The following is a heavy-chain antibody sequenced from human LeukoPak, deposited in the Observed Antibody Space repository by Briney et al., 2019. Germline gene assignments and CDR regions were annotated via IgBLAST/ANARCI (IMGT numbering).Heavy chain of an antibody. CDR3: ARGQIVGVQGDF. J-gene: IGHJ4*02. V-gene: IGHV3-66*02. CDR2: MYSRGSS. D-gene: IGHD1-26*01. CDR1: GFTVGNYY. Sequence: GGSLRLSCTVSGFTVGNYYMSWVRQAPGKGLEWVALMYSRGSSHYADSVRGRFTISRDSSKNTVYLQMNSLTAEDTAVYYCARGQIVGVQGDFWGQGTLVTVSS.